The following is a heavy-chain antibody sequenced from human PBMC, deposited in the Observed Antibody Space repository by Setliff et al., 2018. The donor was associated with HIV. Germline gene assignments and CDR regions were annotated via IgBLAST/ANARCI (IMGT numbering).Heavy chain of an antibody. J-gene: IGHJ3*01. CDR2: IIPIFGTA. CDR1: GGTFSTYA. D-gene: IGHD2-21*02. CDR3: TRSWECDDSACYPDAFD. V-gene: IGHV1-69*05. Sequence: SVKVSCKASGGTFSTYAISWVRQAPGQGLEWMGGIIPIFGTAIYAQKFQGRFTISRDNSKNTLYLDMNSLRVEDTAVYYCTRSWECDDSACYPDAFDWGQGTMVTVSS.